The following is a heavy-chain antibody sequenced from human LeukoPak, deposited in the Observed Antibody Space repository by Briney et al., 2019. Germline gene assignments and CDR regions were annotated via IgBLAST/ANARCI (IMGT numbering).Heavy chain of an antibody. CDR1: GFTFSSYS. CDR2: ISSRSSYI. J-gene: IGHJ4*02. V-gene: IGHV3-21*01. CDR3: ARGSSGYPFDY. D-gene: IGHD3-22*01. Sequence: GGSLRLSCAAPGFTFSSYSMNWVRQAPGKGLEWVSSISSRSSYIYYADSLKGRFTISRDNAKNSLYLQMNSLRAEDTAVYYCARGSSGYPFDYWGQGTLVTVSS.